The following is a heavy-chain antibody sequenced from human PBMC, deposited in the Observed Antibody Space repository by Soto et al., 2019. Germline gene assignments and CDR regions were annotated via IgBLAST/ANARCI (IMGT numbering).Heavy chain of an antibody. Sequence: PSETLSLTCAVYGGSFSGYYWSWIRQPPGKGLEWIGEINHSGSTNYNPSLKSRVTISVDTSKNQFSLKLSSVTAADTAVYYCARERPSTVTTRNNWFDPWGQGTLVTVSS. CDR3: ARERPSTVTTRNNWFDP. J-gene: IGHJ5*02. CDR1: GGSFSGYY. D-gene: IGHD4-17*01. CDR2: INHSGST. V-gene: IGHV4-34*01.